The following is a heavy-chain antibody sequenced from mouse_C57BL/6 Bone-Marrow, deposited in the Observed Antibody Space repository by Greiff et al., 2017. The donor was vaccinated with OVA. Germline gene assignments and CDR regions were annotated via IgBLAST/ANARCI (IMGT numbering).Heavy chain of an antibody. V-gene: IGHV3-6*01. CDR1: GYSIPSGYY. CDR3: ARAPNWDYFDY. CDR2: KSYDGSN. Sequence: VQLKESGPGLVKPSQSLSLPCSVTGYSIPSGYYWNWIRQFPGNKLEWMGYKSYDGSNNYNPSLKNRISITRDTSKNQFFLKLNSVTTEDTATYYCARAPNWDYFDYWGQGTTLTVSS. D-gene: IGHD4-1*01. J-gene: IGHJ2*01.